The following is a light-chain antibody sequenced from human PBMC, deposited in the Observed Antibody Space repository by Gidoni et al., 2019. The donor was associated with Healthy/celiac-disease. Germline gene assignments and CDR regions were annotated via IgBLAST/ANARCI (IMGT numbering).Light chain of an antibody. Sequence: DIEMTQSPSSLSASVGDRVTITCRASQSIISYLNWYQQKPGKAPKLLIYAASSLQCGVPSRFSGSGSGTDFTLTISSLQPEDFATYYCQQSYSTPRYTFGQGTKLEIK. V-gene: IGKV1-39*01. CDR3: QQSYSTPRYT. CDR1: QSIISY. J-gene: IGKJ2*01. CDR2: AAS.